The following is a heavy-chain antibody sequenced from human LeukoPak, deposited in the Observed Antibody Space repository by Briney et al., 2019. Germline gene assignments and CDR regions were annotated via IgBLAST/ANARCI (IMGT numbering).Heavy chain of an antibody. CDR1: GFTFSSYS. Sequence: GGSLRLSCAASGFTFSSYSMNWVRQAPGKGLEWVSSIRSSSSYIYYADSVMGPFTISRDNDNNSLYLQMNSQRAEDTAVYYCARDLMGEDYDFWSGYYYFDYWGQGTLVTVSS. CDR2: IRSSSSYI. V-gene: IGHV3-21*01. J-gene: IGHJ4*02. CDR3: ARDLMGEDYDFWSGYYYFDY. D-gene: IGHD3-3*01.